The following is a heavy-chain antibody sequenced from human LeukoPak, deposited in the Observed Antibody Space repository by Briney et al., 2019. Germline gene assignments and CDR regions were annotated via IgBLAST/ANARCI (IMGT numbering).Heavy chain of an antibody. J-gene: IGHJ4*02. CDR1: GGSISSYY. CDR2: IYYSGST. CDR3: ARASRDGYNYFDY. Sequence: SETLSLTCTVSGGSISSYYWSWIRQPPGKGLEWIGYIYYSGSTNYNPSLKSRVTISVDTSKNQFSLKLSSVTAADTAVYYCARASRDGYNYFDYWGQGTLVTVSS. D-gene: IGHD5-24*01. V-gene: IGHV4-59*01.